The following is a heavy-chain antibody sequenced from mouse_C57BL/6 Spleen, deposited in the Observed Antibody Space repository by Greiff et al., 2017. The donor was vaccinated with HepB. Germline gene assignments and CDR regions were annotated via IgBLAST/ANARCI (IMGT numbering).Heavy chain of an antibody. D-gene: IGHD2-1*01. Sequence: VQLQQSGAELVRPGTSVKVSCTASGYAFTNYLIEWVKQRPGQGLEWIGVINPGSGGTNYNEKFKGKATLTADKSSSTAYMQLSSLTSEDSAVYFCARDYGNYYFDDWGQGTTLTVAS. CDR2: INPGSGGT. CDR1: GYAFTNYL. CDR3: ARDYGNYYFDD. V-gene: IGHV1-54*01. J-gene: IGHJ2*01.